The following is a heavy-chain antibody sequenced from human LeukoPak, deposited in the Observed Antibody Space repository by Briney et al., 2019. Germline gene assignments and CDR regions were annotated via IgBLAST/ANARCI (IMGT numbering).Heavy chain of an antibody. CDR2: IYTSGST. CDR3: AREVGPTYYNDSSHHWSFNY. J-gene: IGHJ4*02. Sequence: SETLSLTCTVSGGSISSYYWSWIRQPAGKGLEWIGRIYTSGSTNYNPSLKSRVTMSVDTSKNQFSLKLSSVTAADTAVYYCAREVGPTYYNDSSHHWSFNYWGQGTLVTVSS. CDR1: GGSISSYY. D-gene: IGHD3-22*01. V-gene: IGHV4-4*07.